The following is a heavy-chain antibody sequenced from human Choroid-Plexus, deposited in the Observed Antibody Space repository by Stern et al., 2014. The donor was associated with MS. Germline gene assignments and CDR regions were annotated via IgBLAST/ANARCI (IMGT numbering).Heavy chain of an antibody. CDR3: AKDRQYLTFFFDF. J-gene: IGHJ4*02. D-gene: IGHD2/OR15-2a*01. V-gene: IGHV3-30*18. CDR1: GFSFSSFW. Sequence: VQLVESGGGVVQPGRPLRLSCAASGFSFSSFWMRWVRQGPGKGLEWVAHISSDGSKGYADSVKGRFAISRDNSKNTLYRQMNSLRAEDTAVYYCAKDRQYLTFFFDFWGQGSLVTVSS. CDR2: ISSDGSK.